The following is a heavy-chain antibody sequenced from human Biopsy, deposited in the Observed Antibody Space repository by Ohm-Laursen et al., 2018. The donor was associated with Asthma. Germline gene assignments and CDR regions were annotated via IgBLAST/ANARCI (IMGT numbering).Heavy chain of an antibody. D-gene: IGHD2-15*01. CDR1: GFSFDDCA. CDR3: ARDVDLRSVY. Sequence: RSLRLSCSASGFSFDDCAMHWVRQAPGKGLEWVSSISWNSGNIDYAVSVKGRFTISRDNGKNSLYLQMNSLRAEDTAVYYCARDVDLRSVYWSQGTLVTVSS. CDR2: ISWNSGNI. J-gene: IGHJ4*02. V-gene: IGHV3-9*01.